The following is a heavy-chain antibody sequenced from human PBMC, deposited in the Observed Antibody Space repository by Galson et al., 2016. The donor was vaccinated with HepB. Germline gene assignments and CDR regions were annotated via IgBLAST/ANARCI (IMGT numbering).Heavy chain of an antibody. J-gene: IGHJ4*02. CDR2: IKQDGSEK. D-gene: IGHD3-10*01. CDR3: ARLYFGSGGAVDY. Sequence: SLRLSCAASGFTFSSYWMSWVRQAPGKGLEWVANIKQDGSEKYYVDSVKGRFTISRDNSKNTLYLQMNSLRAEDTAVYYCARLYFGSGGAVDYWGQGTLVTVSS. V-gene: IGHV3-7*03. CDR1: GFTFSSYW.